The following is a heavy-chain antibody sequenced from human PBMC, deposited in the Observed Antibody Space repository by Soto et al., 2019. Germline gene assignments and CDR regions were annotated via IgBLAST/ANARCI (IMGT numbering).Heavy chain of an antibody. CDR1: GFTFSNAW. Sequence: EVQLVESGGGLVKPGGSLRLSCAASGFTFSNAWMSWVRQAPGKGLEWVGRIKSKTDGGKPDYAAPVKGRFTISRDDSKNTLYPQMNSLRTENTAVYYCATRELLFDCWGQGTLVTVSS. J-gene: IGHJ4*02. CDR2: IKSKTDGGKP. V-gene: IGHV3-15*01. D-gene: IGHD3-10*01. CDR3: ATRELLFDC.